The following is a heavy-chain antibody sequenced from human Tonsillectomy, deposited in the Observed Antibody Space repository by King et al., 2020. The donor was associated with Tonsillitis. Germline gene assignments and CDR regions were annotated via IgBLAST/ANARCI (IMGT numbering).Heavy chain of an antibody. D-gene: IGHD2-15*01. CDR3: AKSLRMVTATSDVFDI. Sequence: VQLVESGGGLVQPGGSLRLSCAASGLVFRSYAMNWVRQAPGKGLEWVSGISGNGGRTSYADAVKGRLTISRDNSKNTLYLKMTSLREEDTAVYYCAKSLRMVTATSDVFDIWGQGTMVTVSS. CDR2: ISGNGGRT. J-gene: IGHJ3*02. CDR1: GLVFRSYA. V-gene: IGHV3-23*04.